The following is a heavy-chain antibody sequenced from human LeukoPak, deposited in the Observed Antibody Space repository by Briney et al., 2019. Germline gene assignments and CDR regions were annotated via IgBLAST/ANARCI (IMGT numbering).Heavy chain of an antibody. CDR2: IYYSGDT. Sequence: PSDTLSLTCTVSGGAISSSNYYWGWIRQAPGKGLEWIGNIYYSGDTFYNPSLKSRVTISVDTSENQFSLKLSSVTAADTAVYYCARYSGSHYAFDIWGQGTMVTVSS. J-gene: IGHJ3*02. V-gene: IGHV4-39*01. CDR1: GGAISSSNYY. D-gene: IGHD1-26*01. CDR3: ARYSGSHYAFDI.